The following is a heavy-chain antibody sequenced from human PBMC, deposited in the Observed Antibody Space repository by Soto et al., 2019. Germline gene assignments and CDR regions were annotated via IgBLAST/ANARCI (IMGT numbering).Heavy chain of an antibody. CDR2: IKQDGSEK. Sequence: EVQLVESGGGLVQPGGSLRLSCAASGFTFSSYWMSWVRPAPGKGLEWVANIKQDGSEKYYVDSVKGRFTISRDNAKNSLYLQMNSLRAEDTAVYYCARDSFYFGGYAYGMDVWGQGTTVTVSS. CDR1: GFTFSSYW. J-gene: IGHJ6*02. V-gene: IGHV3-7*03. CDR3: ARDSFYFGGYAYGMDV. D-gene: IGHD1-1*01.